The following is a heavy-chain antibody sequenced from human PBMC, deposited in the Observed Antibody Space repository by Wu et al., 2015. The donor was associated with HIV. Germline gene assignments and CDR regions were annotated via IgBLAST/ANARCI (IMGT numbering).Heavy chain of an antibody. V-gene: IGHV1-24*01. J-gene: IGHJ6*02. CDR2: FNPGEGET. CDR3: ATAPWGPMHYYYGMDV. D-gene: IGHD7-27*01. CDR1: GYFLSKIS. Sequence: VQLVQSGAEVKKPGASVKVSCKVSGYFLSKISMHWVRQAPGKGLEWMGGFNPGEGETIYAQRFQGRVTITEDISTDTAYMELSSLRSEDTAVYYCATAPWGPMHYYYGMDVWGQGTTVTVSS.